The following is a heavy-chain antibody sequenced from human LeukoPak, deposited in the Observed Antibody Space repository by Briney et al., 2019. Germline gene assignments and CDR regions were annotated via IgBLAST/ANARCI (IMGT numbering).Heavy chain of an antibody. CDR1: GYTFTSYA. J-gene: IGHJ6*02. CDR3: ARDYVGMATIYDYYYGMDV. Sequence: ASVKVSCKASGYTFTSYAMNWVRQAPGQGLEWMGWINTNTGNPTYAQGFTGRFVFSLDTSVSTAYLQISSLKAEDTAVYYCARDYVGMATIYDYYYGMDVWGQGTTVTVSS. D-gene: IGHD5-24*01. V-gene: IGHV7-4-1*02. CDR2: INTNTGNP.